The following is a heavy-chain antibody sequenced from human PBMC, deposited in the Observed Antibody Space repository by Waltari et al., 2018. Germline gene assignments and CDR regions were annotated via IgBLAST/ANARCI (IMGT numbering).Heavy chain of an antibody. V-gene: IGHV4-59*11. D-gene: IGHD3-3*01. CDR2: IYYSGST. J-gene: IGHJ2*01. Sequence: QVQLQESGPGLVKPSETLSLTCTVSGGSISSHYWTWIRPPPGRGLEWIGYIYYSGSTNYNPSLKSRVTISVDTSKNQFSLKLSSVTAADTAVYYCARGRYDFWRDPPGWYFDLWGRGTLVTVSS. CDR3: ARGRYDFWRDPPGWYFDL. CDR1: GGSISSHY.